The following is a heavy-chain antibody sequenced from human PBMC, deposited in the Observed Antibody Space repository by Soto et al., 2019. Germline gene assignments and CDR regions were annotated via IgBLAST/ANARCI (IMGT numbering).Heavy chain of an antibody. CDR3: AKGAGNYDFWSGYGMDV. CDR2: ISGSGGST. CDR1: GFTFSSYA. J-gene: IGHJ6*02. V-gene: IGHV3-23*01. D-gene: IGHD3-3*01. Sequence: GGSLRLSCAASGFTFSSYAMSWVRQAPGKGLEWVSAISGSGGSTYYADSVKGRFTISRDNSKNTLYLQMNSLRAEDTAVYYCAKGAGNYDFWSGYGMDVWGQGTTVTVSS.